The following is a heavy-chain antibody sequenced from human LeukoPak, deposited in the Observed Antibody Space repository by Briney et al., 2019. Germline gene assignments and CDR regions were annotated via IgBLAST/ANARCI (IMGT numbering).Heavy chain of an antibody. J-gene: IGHJ6*03. CDR3: ASGCSSTSCSGYYYYYYMDV. CDR1: GGTFSSYA. Sequence: SVKVSCKASGGTFSSYAISWERQAPGQGLEWMGGIIPIFGTANYAQKFQGRVTITADESTSTAYMELSSLRSEDTAVYYCASGCSSTSCSGYYYYYYMDVWGKGTTVTVSS. V-gene: IGHV1-69*13. D-gene: IGHD2-2*01. CDR2: IIPIFGTA.